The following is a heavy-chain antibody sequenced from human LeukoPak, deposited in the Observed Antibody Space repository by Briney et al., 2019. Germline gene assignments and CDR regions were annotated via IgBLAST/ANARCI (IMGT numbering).Heavy chain of an antibody. CDR3: ARDEAAVVTRIGS. D-gene: IGHD4-23*01. Sequence: ASVKDSCKASGYTFTSYDINWVRQATGQGLEWMGWMNPNSGNTGYAQKFQGRVTMTRNTSISTAYMELSSLRSEDTAVYYCARDEAAVVTRIGSWGQGTLVTVSS. J-gene: IGHJ5*01. CDR2: MNPNSGNT. CDR1: GYTFTSYD. V-gene: IGHV1-8*01.